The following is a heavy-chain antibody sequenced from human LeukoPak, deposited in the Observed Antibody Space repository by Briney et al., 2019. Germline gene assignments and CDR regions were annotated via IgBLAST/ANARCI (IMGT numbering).Heavy chain of an antibody. CDR2: IYSSGST. CDR3: ARGGKATVVTM. D-gene: IGHD4-23*01. J-gene: IGHJ4*02. Sequence: KPSETLSLTCTVSGYSISSGYYWGWIRQPPGKGLEWIGRIYSSGSTNYNPSLKSRVSMSVDTSKNQFSLKLTSVTAADTAVYYCARGGKATVVTMWGQGILVTVSS. V-gene: IGHV4-38-2*02. CDR1: GYSISSGYY.